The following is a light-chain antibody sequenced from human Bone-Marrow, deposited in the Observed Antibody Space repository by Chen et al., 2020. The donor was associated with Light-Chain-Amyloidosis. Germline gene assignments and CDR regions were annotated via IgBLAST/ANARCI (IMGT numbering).Light chain of an antibody. CDR2: ATS. Sequence: DILMAQSPSSLSASVGDRVTITCRASQSISTFLNWYQQKPGKGPNLLIYATSRLQSGVPSRFTGSRSGTDFTLTISSLQPEDFATYYCQQSFSTPPTFGGGTKVEI. CDR1: QSISTF. V-gene: IGKV1-39*01. J-gene: IGKJ4*01. CDR3: QQSFSTPPT.